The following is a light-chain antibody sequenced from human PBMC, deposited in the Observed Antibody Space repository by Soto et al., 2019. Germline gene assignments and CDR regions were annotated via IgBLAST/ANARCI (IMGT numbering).Light chain of an antibody. CDR3: AAWDDSLNGWV. CDR1: SSNIGSNT. Sequence: QPVLTQPPSASGTPGQRVTISCSGSSSNIGSNTVNWYQQFPGTAPKLLIYSNDQRPSGVPDRFSGSKSGTSASLAISGLHSEDEADYYCAAWDDSLNGWVFGGGTQLTVL. J-gene: IGLJ7*01. V-gene: IGLV1-44*01. CDR2: SND.